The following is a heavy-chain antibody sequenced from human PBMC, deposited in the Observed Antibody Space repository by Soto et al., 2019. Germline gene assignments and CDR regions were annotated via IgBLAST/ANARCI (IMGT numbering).Heavy chain of an antibody. D-gene: IGHD6-6*01. CDR2: IYDSGST. J-gene: IGHJ6*02. V-gene: IGHV4-30-2*01. CDR1: GDSISRGGYS. Sequence: PSETLSLTCAVSGDSISRGGYSWTWIRQPPRKALEWIGNIYDSGSTPYNPSLKSRVTISVDTSKNQFSLRLTSVTAADTAVYFCARGSSSYYDYGMDVWGQGTTVTV. CDR3: ARGSSSYYDYGMDV.